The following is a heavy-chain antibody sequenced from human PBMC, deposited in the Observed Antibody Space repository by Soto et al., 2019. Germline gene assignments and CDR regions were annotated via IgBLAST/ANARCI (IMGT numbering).Heavy chain of an antibody. D-gene: IGHD4-17*01. Sequence: SVKVSCKASGGTFSSDAISWVRQAPGQGLEWMGGIIPIFGTANYAQKFQGRVTITADESTSTAYMELSSLRSEDTAVYYCARLPLRLPHYGGNSLYYYYGMDVWGQGTTVTVSS. V-gene: IGHV1-69*13. CDR1: GGTFSSDA. J-gene: IGHJ6*02. CDR3: ARLPLRLPHYGGNSLYYYYGMDV. CDR2: IIPIFGTA.